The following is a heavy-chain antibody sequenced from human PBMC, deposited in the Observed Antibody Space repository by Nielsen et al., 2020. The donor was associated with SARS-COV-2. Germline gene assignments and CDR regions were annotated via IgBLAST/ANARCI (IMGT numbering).Heavy chain of an antibody. CDR2: VYHDGQT. J-gene: IGHJ4*02. Sequence: SETLSLTCTVSNYSLSSGFYWGWIRQPPGERLEWSGSVYHDGQTYYTPSLKNRVTISIDTSKNQFSLKVRSVSAADTAIYYCAQHDGGGSNQFWNGWYHFDYWSQGTLVTVSA. CDR3: AQHDGGGSNQFWNGWYHFDY. CDR1: NYSLSSGFY. D-gene: IGHD3-3*01. V-gene: IGHV4-38-2*02.